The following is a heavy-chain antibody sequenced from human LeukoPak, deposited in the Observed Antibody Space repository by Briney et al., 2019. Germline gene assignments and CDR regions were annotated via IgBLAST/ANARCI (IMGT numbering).Heavy chain of an antibody. D-gene: IGHD3-22*01. Sequence: GGSLRLSCTGSGFTFRTYAFSWVRQAPGKGLEWVSATGSNGVTYYADSVKGRFTISRDNSKDALYLQMNGLRADDTAVYYCGIRDTSDYYVFWGQGTLVTVSS. CDR2: TGSNGVT. J-gene: IGHJ4*02. V-gene: IGHV3-23*01. CDR3: GIRDTSDYYVF. CDR1: GFTFRTYA.